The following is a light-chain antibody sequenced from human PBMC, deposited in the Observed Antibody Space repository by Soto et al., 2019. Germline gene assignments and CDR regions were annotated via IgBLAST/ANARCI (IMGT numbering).Light chain of an antibody. V-gene: IGKV3-15*01. CDR1: QSVSSN. Sequence: EIVMTQSPATLSVSPGERATLSCRASQSVSSNLAWYQQKPGQAPRLLIYGASTRAAGIPARFSGSGSGTEFTLTISSLQSEDFAVYYCKQYNNWPVFGPESKVDSK. CDR3: KQYNNWPV. J-gene: IGKJ3*01. CDR2: GAS.